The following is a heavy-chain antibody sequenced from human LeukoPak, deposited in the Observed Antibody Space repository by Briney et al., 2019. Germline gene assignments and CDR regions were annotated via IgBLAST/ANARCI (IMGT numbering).Heavy chain of an antibody. CDR1: GFTFSSYA. CDR3: AKSPVVVVAATDDY. Sequence: GGSLRLSCAASGFTFSSYAMSWVRQAPGKGLEWVSAISGSGGSTYYADSVKGRFTISRDNSKNTLYLQMNSLRAEDTAVYYCAKSPVVVVAATDDYWGQGTLVTVSS. D-gene: IGHD2-15*01. V-gene: IGHV3-23*01. J-gene: IGHJ4*02. CDR2: ISGSGGST.